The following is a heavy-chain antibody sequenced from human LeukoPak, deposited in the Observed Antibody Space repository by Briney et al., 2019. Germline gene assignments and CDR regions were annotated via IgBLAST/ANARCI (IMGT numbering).Heavy chain of an antibody. V-gene: IGHV3-21*01. D-gene: IGHD2-2*01. J-gene: IGHJ3*02. CDR3: AREGGYCNSTSCYLNGFDI. Sequence: PGGSLRLSCVASGFTYSIYTMNWVRQAPGKGLEWVSSISSSSTYIFYADSVKGRFTISRDNAKNSLYLQMNSLRAEDTAVYYCAREGGYCNSTSCYLNGFDIWGQGTLVTVSS. CDR2: ISSSSTYI. CDR1: GFTYSIYT.